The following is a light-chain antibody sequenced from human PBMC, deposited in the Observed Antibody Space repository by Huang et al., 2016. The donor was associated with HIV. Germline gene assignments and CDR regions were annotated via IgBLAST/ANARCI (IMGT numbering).Light chain of an antibody. CDR2: LAS. CDR3: MQALQTPRT. CDR1: QTLLHIKGYNY. V-gene: IGKV2-28*01. Sequence: DIVMTQSPLSLPVTPGESASISCRSSQTLLHIKGYNYVDWYLQKPGQSPQLLIYLASNRAPGVPDRFSGSGSGTDFTLKISRVEAEDVGIYFCMQALQTPRTFGQGTQVEIK. J-gene: IGKJ1*01.